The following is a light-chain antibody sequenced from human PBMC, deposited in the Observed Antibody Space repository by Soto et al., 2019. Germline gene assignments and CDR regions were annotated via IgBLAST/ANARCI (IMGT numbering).Light chain of an antibody. CDR1: SSNIEGNT. Sequence: QSALTQPPSLSGTPGQSVTISCSGSSSNIEGNTVHWYQHLPGTAPKLLIYIDHNRPSGIPDRFSGSKSGTSASLAISGLQSEDEADYYCSSYTSSSTPVVFGGGTKLTVL. CDR3: SSYTSSSTPVV. J-gene: IGLJ2*01. CDR2: IDH. V-gene: IGLV1-44*01.